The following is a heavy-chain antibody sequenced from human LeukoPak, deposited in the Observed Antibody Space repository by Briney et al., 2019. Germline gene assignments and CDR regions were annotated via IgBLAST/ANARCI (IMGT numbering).Heavy chain of an antibody. D-gene: IGHD3-16*01. CDR2: IKADGSVK. CDR1: GFTFSTFW. Sequence: GGSLRLSCAASGFTFSTFWMSWVRQAPGKGLEWVANIKADGSVKNYIDSMEGRFSISRDNARSSLYLQMNSLRAEDTAVYYCVRDSDYQRISTDRYAHYDALDFWGHGTMVTVSS. V-gene: IGHV3-7*01. CDR3: VRDSDYQRISTDRYAHYDALDF. J-gene: IGHJ3*01.